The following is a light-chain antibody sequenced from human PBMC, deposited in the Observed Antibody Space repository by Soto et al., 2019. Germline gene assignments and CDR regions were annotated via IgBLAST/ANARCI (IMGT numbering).Light chain of an antibody. J-gene: IGKJ1*01. CDR1: QSVGIW. CDR2: KAS. Sequence: DIQMTQSPSTLSASVGDIVTITCRASQSVGIWLAWYQRKPGKAPKLLIYKASTLQSGVPSRFSGSGSGTEFTLTISSLQPDDFAPYYCQHYNSYSEAFGQGTKVDIK. V-gene: IGKV1-5*03. CDR3: QHYNSYSEA.